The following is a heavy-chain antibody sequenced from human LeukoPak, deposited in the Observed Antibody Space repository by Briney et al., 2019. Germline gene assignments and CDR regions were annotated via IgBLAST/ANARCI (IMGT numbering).Heavy chain of an antibody. CDR3: ARDLNSSPLDY. V-gene: IGHV1-46*01. Sequence: APVKVSCKASGYTFTSYYMHWVRQAPGQGLEWMGIINPSGGSTSYAQEFQGRVTMTRDTSTSTVYMELSSLRSEDTAVYYCARDLNSSPLDYWGQGTLVTVSS. CDR1: GYTFTSYY. D-gene: IGHD5-18*01. J-gene: IGHJ4*02. CDR2: INPSGGST.